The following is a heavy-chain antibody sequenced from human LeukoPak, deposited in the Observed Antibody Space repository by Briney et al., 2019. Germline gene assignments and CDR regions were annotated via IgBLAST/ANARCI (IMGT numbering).Heavy chain of an antibody. Sequence: PSETLSLTCTVSGGSISRGGYYWSWMRQPPGKGLEWIGYIYHSGSTYYNPSLKSRVTISVDRSKNQFSLKLSSVTAADTAVYYCARFNWGSLFVYFDYWGQGTLVTVSS. CDR2: IYHSGST. V-gene: IGHV4-30-2*01. CDR3: ARFNWGSLFVYFDY. CDR1: GGSISRGGYY. D-gene: IGHD7-27*01. J-gene: IGHJ4*02.